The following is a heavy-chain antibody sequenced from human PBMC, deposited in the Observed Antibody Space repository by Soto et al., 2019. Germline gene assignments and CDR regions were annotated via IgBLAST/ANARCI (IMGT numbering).Heavy chain of an antibody. CDR1: GFTFSSYW. Sequence: EVQLVESGGGLVQPGGSLRLSCVASGFTFSSYWMSWVRQAPGKGLEWVANIKQDGSEKYYVDSVKGRFTISRDNAKNSLYLQMNSLRAEDTAVYYCARDLDYGDYWGQGTLVTVSS. V-gene: IGHV3-7*01. J-gene: IGHJ4*02. CDR3: ARDLDYGDY. CDR2: IKQDGSEK.